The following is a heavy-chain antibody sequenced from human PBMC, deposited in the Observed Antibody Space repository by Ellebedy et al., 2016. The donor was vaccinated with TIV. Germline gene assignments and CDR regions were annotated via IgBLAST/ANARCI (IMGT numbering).Heavy chain of an antibody. CDR3: IRHVEWERSY. CDR1: GFAFSDSA. V-gene: IGHV3-73*01. D-gene: IGHD1-26*01. J-gene: IGHJ4*02. Sequence: PGGSLRLSCAASGFAFSDSAMQWVRQAPGKGLEWVGRIRRRQHNYATQYGASVQGRFTISRDDSENTAYLHMNSLKTEDTAVYYCIRHVEWERSYWGQGILVTVSS. CDR2: IRRRQHNYAT.